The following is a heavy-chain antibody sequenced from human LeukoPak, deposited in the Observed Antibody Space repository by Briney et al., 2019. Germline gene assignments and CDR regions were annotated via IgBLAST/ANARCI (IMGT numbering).Heavy chain of an antibody. Sequence: GGSLRLSCAASGFTFSSYGMHWVRQAPGKGLEWVAVISYDGSNKYYADSVKGRFTISRDNSKNTLYLQMNSLRADDTAVYYCAKDPRRKIAVAGSPDYWGQGTLVTVSS. V-gene: IGHV3-30*18. CDR3: AKDPRRKIAVAGSPDY. CDR2: ISYDGSNK. CDR1: GFTFSSYG. J-gene: IGHJ4*02. D-gene: IGHD6-19*01.